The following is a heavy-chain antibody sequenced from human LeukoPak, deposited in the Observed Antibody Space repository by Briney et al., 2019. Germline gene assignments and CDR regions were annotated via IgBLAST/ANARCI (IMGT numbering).Heavy chain of an antibody. CDR3: ARSQWPPRFDY. CDR1: GGSISDYN. V-gene: IGHV4-59*01. CDR2: IYYRGST. Sequence: PSETLSLTCTVSGGSISDYNWTWIRQPPGKGLEWIGFIYYRGSTNYNSSLKSRVTMSVDASKSQFSLQLRSVTAADTAVYYCARSQWPPRFDYWGQGILVTVSS. J-gene: IGHJ4*02. D-gene: IGHD6-19*01.